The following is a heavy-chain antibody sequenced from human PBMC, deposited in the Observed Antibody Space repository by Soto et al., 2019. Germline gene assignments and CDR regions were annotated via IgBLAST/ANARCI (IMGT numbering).Heavy chain of an antibody. CDR1: GYTFTSYY. V-gene: IGHV1-46*01. CDR3: ARDSCSSTSCANFDY. J-gene: IGHJ4*02. CDR2: INPSGGST. D-gene: IGHD2-2*01. Sequence: ASVKVSCKASGYTFTSYYMHWVRQAPGQGLEWMGIINPSGGSTSYAQKFQGRVTMTRDTSTSTVYMELSSLRSEDTAVYYCARDSCSSTSCANFDYWGQGTLVTVSS.